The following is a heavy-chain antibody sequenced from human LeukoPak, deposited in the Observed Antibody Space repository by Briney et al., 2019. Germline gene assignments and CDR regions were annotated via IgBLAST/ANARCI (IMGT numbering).Heavy chain of an antibody. J-gene: IGHJ4*02. Sequence: PSETLSLTCTVSGGSISSGTYYWGWIRQPPGKGLEWIGTIYYGGSSYYNPSLKSRVTISVDPSKNQFSVKLTSLTAADTAIYYCARGWFGRIDYWGQGTLVTVSS. V-gene: IGHV4-39*07. D-gene: IGHD3-10*01. CDR3: ARGWFGRIDY. CDR1: GGSISSGTYY. CDR2: IYYGGSS.